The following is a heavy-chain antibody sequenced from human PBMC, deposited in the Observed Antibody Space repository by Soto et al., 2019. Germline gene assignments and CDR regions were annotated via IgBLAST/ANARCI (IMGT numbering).Heavy chain of an antibody. Sequence: RASVKVSCKASGGTFSSYAISWVRQAPGQGLEWMGGIIPIFGTANYAQKFQGRVTITADESTSTAYMELSSLRSEDTAVYYCARDLRPYNWFDPWGQGTLVTVSS. V-gene: IGHV1-69*13. CDR2: IIPIFGTA. J-gene: IGHJ5*02. CDR3: ARDLRPYNWFDP. CDR1: GGTFSSYA. D-gene: IGHD6-6*01.